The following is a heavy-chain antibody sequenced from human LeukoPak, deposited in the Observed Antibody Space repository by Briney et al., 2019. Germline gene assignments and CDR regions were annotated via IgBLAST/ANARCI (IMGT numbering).Heavy chain of an antibody. D-gene: IGHD1-26*01. Sequence: PGGSLRLSCAASGFTVSSTYMSWVRQAPGKGLEWVSALYSGDTTYYANSVKGRFTISRDNSKNMLYLQMNSLRAEDTAVYYCARHIGSHDFWGQGTLVTVSS. CDR1: GFTVSSTY. CDR3: ARHIGSHDF. V-gene: IGHV3-66*04. CDR2: LYSGDTT. J-gene: IGHJ4*02.